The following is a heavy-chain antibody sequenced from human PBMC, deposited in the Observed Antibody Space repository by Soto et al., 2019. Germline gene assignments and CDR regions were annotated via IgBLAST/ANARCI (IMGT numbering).Heavy chain of an antibody. J-gene: IGHJ6*02. D-gene: IGHD3-22*01. Sequence: HPGGSLRLSCAASGFTFSSYAMSWVRQAPGKGLEWVSAISGSGGSTYYADSVKGRFTISRDNAKNSLYLQMNSLRAEDTAVYYCARSNYYDSSGYSIGMDVWGQGTTVTVSS. V-gene: IGHV3-23*01. CDR3: ARSNYYDSSGYSIGMDV. CDR1: GFTFSSYA. CDR2: ISGSGGST.